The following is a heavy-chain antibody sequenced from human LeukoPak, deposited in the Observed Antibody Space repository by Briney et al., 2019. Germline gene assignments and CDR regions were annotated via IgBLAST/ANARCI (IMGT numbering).Heavy chain of an antibody. CDR1: GFTFSSYA. CDR2: VSGSGGST. CDR3: AKDPVAGTTSHFFHY. V-gene: IGHV3-23*01. D-gene: IGHD6-19*01. J-gene: IGHJ4*02. Sequence: PGGSLRPSCAASGFTFSSYAMSWVRQAPGRGLEWVSAVSGSGGSTYYADSVKGRFTISRDNSKNTLYLQMNSLRAEDTAVYYCAKDPVAGTTSHFFHYWGQGTPVTVSS.